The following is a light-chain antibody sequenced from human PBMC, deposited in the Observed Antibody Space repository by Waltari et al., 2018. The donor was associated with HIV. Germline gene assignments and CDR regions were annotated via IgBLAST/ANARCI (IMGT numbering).Light chain of an antibody. CDR3: CSYAGSSNWV. CDR1: SRDVGSSNL. J-gene: IGLJ3*02. Sequence: QSALTQPASVSGSPGQSITISCTGSSRDVGSSNLVSWYQQHPGKAPKLMIYEGINRPSGMSNRFSGSKSGNTASLTISGLQAEDEAEYYCCSYAGSSNWVFGGGTQLTVL. V-gene: IGLV2-23*01. CDR2: EGI.